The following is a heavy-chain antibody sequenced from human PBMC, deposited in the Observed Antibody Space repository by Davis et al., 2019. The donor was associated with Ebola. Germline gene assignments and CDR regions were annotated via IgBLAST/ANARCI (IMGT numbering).Heavy chain of an antibody. J-gene: IGHJ5*02. D-gene: IGHD1-7*01. V-gene: IGHV1-46*01. CDR3: ARGFFAGTMGNWFDP. Sequence: ASVKVSCKASRYTFTNYYMHWVRQAPGQGLEWMGRINPSGGNTNYAQKFQGRVTMTRDMSTSTVYMELSSLKSEDTAVYYCARGFFAGTMGNWFDPWGQGTLVTVSS. CDR2: INPSGGNT. CDR1: RYTFTNYY.